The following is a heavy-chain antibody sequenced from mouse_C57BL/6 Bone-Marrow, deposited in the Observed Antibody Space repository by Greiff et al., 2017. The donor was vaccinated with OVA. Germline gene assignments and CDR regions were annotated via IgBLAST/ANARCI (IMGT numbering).Heavy chain of an antibody. CDR2: IDPENGDT. J-gene: IGHJ2*01. Sequence: VQLQQSGAELVRPGASVKLSCTASGFNITDDYMHWVKQRPEQGLEWIGWIDPENGDTAYASKFQGKATITADTSSNTAYLQLSSLTAEDTAVYYCTSYGNFDYWGQGTTLTVSS. CDR3: TSYGNFDY. CDR1: GFNITDDY. D-gene: IGHD2-1*01. V-gene: IGHV14-4*01.